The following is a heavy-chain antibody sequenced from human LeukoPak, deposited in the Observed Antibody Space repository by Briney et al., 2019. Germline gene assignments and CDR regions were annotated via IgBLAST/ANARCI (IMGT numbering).Heavy chain of an antibody. CDR2: MNPNSGNT. J-gene: IGHJ4*02. CDR3: ARGNIVDY. V-gene: IGHV1-8*01. D-gene: IGHD2/OR15-2a*01. Sequence: ASRKASCKASAYTFTSYYINWVRQATGQGREWMGWMNPNSGNTGYAQTFQGRVTMTRNTSISTAYMELSSLRSEDTAVYYCARGNIVDYWGQGTLVTVSS. CDR1: AYTFTSYY.